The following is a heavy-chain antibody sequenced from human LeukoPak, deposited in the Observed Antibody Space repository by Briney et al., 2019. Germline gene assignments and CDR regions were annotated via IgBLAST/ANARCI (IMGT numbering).Heavy chain of an antibody. V-gene: IGHV4-61*08. D-gene: IGHD2-15*01. Sequence: SETLSLTCTVSGASVNSGGYFWSWIRQPPGKGLEWIGYIYYTGSTIYNPSLKTRVTISADTSENQFSLRLTSVTAADTAVYYCASGAATYWFDPWGQGTLVTVSS. J-gene: IGHJ5*02. CDR3: ASGAATYWFDP. CDR2: IYYTGST. CDR1: GASVNSGGYF.